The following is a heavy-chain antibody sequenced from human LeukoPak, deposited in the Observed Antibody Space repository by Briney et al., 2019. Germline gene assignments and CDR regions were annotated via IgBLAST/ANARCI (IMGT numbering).Heavy chain of an antibody. Sequence: GGSLRLSCAASGFTFSSSAMHWVRQAPGKGREWGAVASYDGSNKYYADSGKGRFTISTHNSTNTLHLQMNSLRPEDTAVYYCARGGSGWYFDYWGQGALVTVSS. CDR2: ASYDGSNK. CDR3: ARGGSGWYFDY. D-gene: IGHD6-19*01. J-gene: IGHJ4*02. V-gene: IGHV3-30*04. CDR1: GFTFSSSA.